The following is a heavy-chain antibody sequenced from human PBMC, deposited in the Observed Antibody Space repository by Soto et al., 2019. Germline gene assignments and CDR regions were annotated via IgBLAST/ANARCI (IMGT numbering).Heavy chain of an antibody. CDR3: ARMTTFGSLNRHPS. J-gene: IGHJ5*01. V-gene: IGHV1-8*01. CDR1: GYSFTNND. D-gene: IGHD3-16*01. Sequence: ASVKVSCKASGYSFTNNDVTWVRQATGQGLEWMGWMNPGSGGTGYAQKFQGRVTMTRDISIATAYMELSSLRSDDTAIYYCARMTTFGSLNRHPSWAHGTFVTVSA. CDR2: MNPGSGGT.